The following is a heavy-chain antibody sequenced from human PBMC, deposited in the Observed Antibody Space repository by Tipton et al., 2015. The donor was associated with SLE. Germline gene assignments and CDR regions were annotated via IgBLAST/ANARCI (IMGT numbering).Heavy chain of an antibody. CDR2: INPNSGGT. CDR3: ARGGVAAAGRPFDY. CDR1: GYSFTGYY. Sequence: QLVQSGAEVKKPGASVKVSCKASGYSFTGYYLHWVRQAPGQGLECMGWINPNSGGTNYAQKFQGRVTMTTDTSTSTAYMELRSLRSDDTAVYYCARGGVAAAGRPFDYWGQGTLVTVSS. J-gene: IGHJ4*02. D-gene: IGHD6-13*01. V-gene: IGHV1-2*02.